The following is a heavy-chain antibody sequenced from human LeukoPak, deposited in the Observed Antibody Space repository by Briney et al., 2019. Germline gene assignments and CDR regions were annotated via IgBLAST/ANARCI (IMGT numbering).Heavy chain of an antibody. Sequence: GASVKVSCKASGGTFSSYAISWVRQAPGQGLEWMGRIIPILGIANYAQKFQGRVTITADKSTSTAYMELSSLRSEDTAVYYCARELADYYDSSGSITRYFDYWGQGTLVTVSS. CDR3: ARELADYYDSSGSITRYFDY. J-gene: IGHJ4*02. CDR2: IIPILGIA. CDR1: GGTFSSYA. D-gene: IGHD3-22*01. V-gene: IGHV1-69*04.